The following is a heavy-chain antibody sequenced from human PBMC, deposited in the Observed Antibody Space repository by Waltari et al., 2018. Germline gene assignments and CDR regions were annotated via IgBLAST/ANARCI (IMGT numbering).Heavy chain of an antibody. J-gene: IGHJ4*02. CDR1: GITLSNVF. Sequence: EVQLAESGGGLVKPGGSLRLSCAASGITLSNVFMSWVRQAPGKVLEWVGRIKRNSEGGPPDYAAPVKGRFTISRDDSKNTVYLQVDSLRTEDTAVYYCAAPGEGIRGAQPFDYWGQGTLVTVSS. V-gene: IGHV3-15*01. CDR3: AAPGEGIRGAQPFDY. CDR2: IKRNSEGGPP.